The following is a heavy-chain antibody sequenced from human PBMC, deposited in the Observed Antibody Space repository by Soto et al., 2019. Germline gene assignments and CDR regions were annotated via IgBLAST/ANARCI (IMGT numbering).Heavy chain of an antibody. CDR2: ISGSGGST. CDR3: AKDHGSGSYYNEYFDY. CDR1: GFTFSSYA. D-gene: IGHD3-10*01. V-gene: IGHV3-23*01. Sequence: GGSLRLSCAASGFTFSSYAMSWVRQAPGKGLEWVSAISGSGGSTYYADSVKGRFTISRDNSKNTLYLQMNSLRAEDTAVYYCAKDHGSGSYYNEYFDYWGQGTLVTVSS. J-gene: IGHJ4*02.